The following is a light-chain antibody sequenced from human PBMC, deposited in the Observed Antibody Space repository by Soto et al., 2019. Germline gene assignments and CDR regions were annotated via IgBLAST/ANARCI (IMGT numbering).Light chain of an antibody. Sequence: EIVMTQSPATLSVSPGERATLSCRASQSVTNSFLAWYQQKPGQAPRLLIYGASRRATGIPDRFTGSGSGTDFTLTISRLEPEDFAVYYCQQYVSSPWAFGQGTKVDIK. V-gene: IGKV3-20*01. CDR3: QQYVSSPWA. J-gene: IGKJ1*01. CDR2: GAS. CDR1: QSVTNSF.